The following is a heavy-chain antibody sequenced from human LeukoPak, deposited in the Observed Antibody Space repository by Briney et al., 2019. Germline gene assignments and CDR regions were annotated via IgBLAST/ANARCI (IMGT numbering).Heavy chain of an antibody. CDR2: ISSSSSTI. CDR1: GFTFSSYS. Sequence: PGGSLRLSCAASGFTFSSYSMNWVRQAPGKGLEWVSYISSSSSTIYYADSVKGRFTISRDNAKNSLYLQMNSLRAEDTAVYYCARGGIYGESPFDYWGQGTLVTVSS. J-gene: IGHJ4*02. CDR3: ARGGIYGESPFDY. V-gene: IGHV3-48*01. D-gene: IGHD4-17*01.